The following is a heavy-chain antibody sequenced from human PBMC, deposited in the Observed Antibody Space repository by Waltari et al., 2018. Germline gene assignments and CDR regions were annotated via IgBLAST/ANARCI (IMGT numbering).Heavy chain of an antibody. D-gene: IGHD3-22*01. CDR1: GGSISNYY. V-gene: IGHV4-59*01. J-gene: IGHJ4*02. Sequence: QVQLQESGPGLVKPSENLSLTCTVYGGSISNYYWSWIRQPPGKGLEWIGYIYYTGSTTSNPSLTSRVTISVDTSKNQFSLNLNAVTAADTAMYYCAITHYDTSCFWVDYFDFWGQGTLVTVPS. CDR2: IYYTGST. CDR3: AITHYDTSCFWVDYFDF.